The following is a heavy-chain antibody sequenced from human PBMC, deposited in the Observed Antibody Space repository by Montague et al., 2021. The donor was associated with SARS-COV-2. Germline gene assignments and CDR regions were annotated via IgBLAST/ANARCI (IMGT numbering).Heavy chain of an antibody. J-gene: IGHJ5*02. CDR1: GGSLSTPHY. CDR2: VHHSGNA. CDR3: ACGRITRGWLDP. Sequence: SETLSLTCAVSGGSLSTPHYWSWVRQLPGKGLEWIGEVHHSGNANYNASFNGRATISVDKSKNQFSLTLTSVTAADTAVYYCACGRITRGWLDPWGQGTLVTVSS. D-gene: IGHD7-27*01. V-gene: IGHV4-4*02.